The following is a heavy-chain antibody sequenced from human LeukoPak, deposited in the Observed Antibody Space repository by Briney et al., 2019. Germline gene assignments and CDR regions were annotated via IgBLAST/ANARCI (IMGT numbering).Heavy chain of an antibody. J-gene: IGHJ3*02. CDR3: AKDSVWVYGAFDI. Sequence: GGSLRLSCAASGFTFSSYSMNWVRQAPGKGLEWVSFISSSSSYIYYADSVKGRFTISRDNAKNTLYLQMNSLRAEDTAVYYCAKDSVWVYGAFDIWGQGTMVTVSS. V-gene: IGHV3-21*04. CDR1: GFTFSSYS. D-gene: IGHD3-16*01. CDR2: ISSSSSYI.